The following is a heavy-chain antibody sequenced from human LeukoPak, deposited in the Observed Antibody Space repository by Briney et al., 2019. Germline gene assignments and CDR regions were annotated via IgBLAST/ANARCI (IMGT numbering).Heavy chain of an antibody. CDR1: GYTFTGYY. CDR2: INPNSGGT. CDR3: ARVPGSSSSWLDYYYYYYMDV. J-gene: IGHJ6*03. D-gene: IGHD6-13*01. Sequence: GASVKVSCKASGYTFTGYYMHWVRQAPGQGLEWMGWINPNSGGTNYAQKLQGRVTMTTDTSTSTAYMELRSLRSDDTAVYYCARVPGSSSSWLDYYYYYYMDVWGKGTTVTISS. V-gene: IGHV1-2*02.